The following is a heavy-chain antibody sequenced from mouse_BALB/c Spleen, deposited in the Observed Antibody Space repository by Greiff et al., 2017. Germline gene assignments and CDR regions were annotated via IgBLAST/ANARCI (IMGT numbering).Heavy chain of an antibody. CDR1: GYTFSSYW. V-gene: IGHV1-9*01. Sequence: VQLQQSGAELMKPGASVTISCKATGYTFSSYWIEWVKQRPGHGLEWIGEILPGSGSTNYNEKFKGQATFTADTSSNTAYMELSSLTSEDAAVYYCARGGYGVAGFGYWGQGTLVTVSA. D-gene: IGHD1-1*02. J-gene: IGHJ3*01. CDR3: ARGGYGVAGFGY. CDR2: ILPGSGST.